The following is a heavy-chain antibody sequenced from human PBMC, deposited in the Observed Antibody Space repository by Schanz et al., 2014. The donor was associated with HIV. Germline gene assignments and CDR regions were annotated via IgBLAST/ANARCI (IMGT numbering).Heavy chain of an antibody. CDR2: IKSDGSAQ. CDR3: AKDGGSRGRRRGMDV. J-gene: IGHJ6*02. Sequence: QVQLVESGGGVVRPGGSLRLSCAASGFTFSTNDMHWVRQAPGKGLEWVAHIKSDGSAQDDVDSVKGRFTISRDNSKNTLYLQINSLRIDDTAVYYCAKDGGSRGRRRGMDVWGQGTTVTVSS. CDR1: GFTFSTND. V-gene: IGHV3-30*02. D-gene: IGHD3-16*01.